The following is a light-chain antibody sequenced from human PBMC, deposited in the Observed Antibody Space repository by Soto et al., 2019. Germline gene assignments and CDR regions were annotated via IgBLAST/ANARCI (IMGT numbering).Light chain of an antibody. Sequence: DIVMTQSPDSLAVSLGERATINCKSSESVLYSSNNKNHLAWYQQKPGQPPKLVIYWASTRESGVPDRFSGSGSGNDFTLKISRVEAEDVGVYYCMQNTHWPPSIGQGTRLEIK. CDR1: ESVLYSSNNKNH. CDR2: WAS. V-gene: IGKV4-1*01. J-gene: IGKJ5*01. CDR3: MQNTHWPPS.